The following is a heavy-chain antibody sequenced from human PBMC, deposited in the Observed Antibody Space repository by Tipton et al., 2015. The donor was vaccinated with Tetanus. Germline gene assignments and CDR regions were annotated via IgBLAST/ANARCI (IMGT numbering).Heavy chain of an antibody. D-gene: IGHD5-18*01. J-gene: IGHJ6*02. CDR2: ISPSGNT. CDR3: ARVGISQNAYSYVYHGLDV. V-gene: IGHV4-34*01. Sequence: TLSLTCAVYGGSFSNYFWRWIRQPPGKGLEWIGEISPSGNTNYNPSLKSRVTISADTSRNQFSLTLSSVTAADTAVYYCARVGISQNAYSYVYHGLDVWGQGTTVTVSS. CDR1: GGSFSNYF.